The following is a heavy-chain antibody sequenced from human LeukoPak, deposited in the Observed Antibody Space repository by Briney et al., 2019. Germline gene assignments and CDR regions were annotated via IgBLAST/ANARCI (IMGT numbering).Heavy chain of an antibody. CDR3: ARFYSSSWYVGDY. CDR1: GGSISSGSYY. J-gene: IGHJ4*02. CDR2: IYYSGST. D-gene: IGHD6-13*01. Sequence: PSETLSLTCTVSGGSISSGSYYWSWIRQPPGEGLEWIGYIYYSGSTNYNPSLKSRVTISVDTSKNQFSLKLSSVTAADTAVYYCARFYSSSWYVGDYWAREPWSPSPQ. V-gene: IGHV4-61*01.